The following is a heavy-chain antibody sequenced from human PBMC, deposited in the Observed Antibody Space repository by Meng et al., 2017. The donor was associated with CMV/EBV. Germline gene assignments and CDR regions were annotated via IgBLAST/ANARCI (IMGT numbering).Heavy chain of an antibody. CDR3: AADGDFWSGYNWFDP. J-gene: IGHJ5*02. Sequence: SVKVSCKASGYTFTGYYMHWVRQAPGQGLEWIGWIVVGSGNTNYAQKFQERVTITRDMSTSTAYMELSSLRSEDTAVYYCAADGDFWSGYNWFDPWGQGTLVTVSS. CDR2: IVVGSGNT. D-gene: IGHD3-3*01. V-gene: IGHV1-58*02. CDR1: GYTFTGYY.